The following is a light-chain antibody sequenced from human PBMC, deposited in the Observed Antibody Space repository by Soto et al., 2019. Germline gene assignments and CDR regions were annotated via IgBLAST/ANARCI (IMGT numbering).Light chain of an antibody. CDR2: DVR. Sequence: QSVLAQPASVSGSPGQSITISCTGSSSDIGGFNYVSWYQQHPGKAPKLLIFDVRDRPSGVSDRFSGSKSVNTASLTISGLQAEDEADYYCFSYSNTSLNGVFGGGTKLTVL. CDR3: FSYSNTSLNGV. CDR1: SSDIGGFNY. V-gene: IGLV2-14*03. J-gene: IGLJ3*02.